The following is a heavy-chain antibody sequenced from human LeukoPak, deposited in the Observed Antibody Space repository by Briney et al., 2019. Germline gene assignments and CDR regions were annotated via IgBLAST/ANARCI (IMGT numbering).Heavy chain of an antibody. Sequence: GESLQISCKGSGSSFTSYWIGWVRQLPGKGLEWMGIIYPGDSDTRYSPSFQGQVTISADKSISTAYLQWSSLKASDTAMYYCARRAGSYWFDYWGQGTLVTVSS. CDR2: IYPGDSDT. CDR3: ARRAGSYWFDY. V-gene: IGHV5-51*01. D-gene: IGHD2-15*01. CDR1: GSSFTSYW. J-gene: IGHJ5*01.